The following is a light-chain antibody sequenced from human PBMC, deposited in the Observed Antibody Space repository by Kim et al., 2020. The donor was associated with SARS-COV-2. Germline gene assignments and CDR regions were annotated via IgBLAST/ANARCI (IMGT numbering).Light chain of an antibody. CDR3: QAWDSSTAV. CDR2: QDT. V-gene: IGLV3-1*01. CDR1: KLGDKY. J-gene: IGLJ2*01. Sequence: SVSPGQTASITCSGDKLGDKYACWYKQKPGQSPVLVIYQDTKRPSGIPERFSGSNSGNTATLTISGTQAMDEADYYCQAWDSSTAVFGGETQLTVL.